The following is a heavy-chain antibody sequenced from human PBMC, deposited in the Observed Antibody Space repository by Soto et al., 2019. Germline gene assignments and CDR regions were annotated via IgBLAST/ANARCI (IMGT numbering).Heavy chain of an antibody. J-gene: IGHJ4*02. V-gene: IGHV1-69*08. CDR1: ADTFTGYT. CDR2: VIPILGAS. CDR3: ARSRGSYHTTFDS. Sequence: QVQLVQSGAEVKKPGSSVKVSCKASADTFTGYTVTWVRQAPGQGLEWVGRVIPILGASNFAQKFQGRVTISADKSADVAELVRTCLTSEDTAVYYCARSRGSYHTTFDSWGPGTLVTVSS. D-gene: IGHD3-16*01.